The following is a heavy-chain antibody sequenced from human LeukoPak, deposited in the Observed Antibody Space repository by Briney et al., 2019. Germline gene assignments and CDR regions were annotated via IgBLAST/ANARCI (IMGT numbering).Heavy chain of an antibody. V-gene: IGHV3-30*03. CDR2: ISYDGSNK. CDR1: GFTFSSYG. Sequence: PGGSLRLSCAASGFTFSSYGMHWVRQAPGKGLEGVAVISYDGSNKYYADSVEGRFTISRDNSKNTLYLQMNSLRAEDTAVYYCARDLWWRYSGSYPGDYWGQGTLVTVSS. J-gene: IGHJ4*02. CDR3: ARDLWWRYSGSYPGDY. D-gene: IGHD1-26*01.